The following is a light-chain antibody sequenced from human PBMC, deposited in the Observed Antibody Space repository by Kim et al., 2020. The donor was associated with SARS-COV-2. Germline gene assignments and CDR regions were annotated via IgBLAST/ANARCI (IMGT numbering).Light chain of an antibody. CDR3: QQYDNWPPYT. CDR1: QSVSTN. Sequence: VSPGERATLSCWASQSVSTNLAWYQQKPGQAPRLLIYGASTRATGIPARFSGSGSGTKFTLTISSLQSEDFAVYYCQQYDNWPPYTFGQGTKLEI. V-gene: IGKV3-15*01. J-gene: IGKJ2*01. CDR2: GAS.